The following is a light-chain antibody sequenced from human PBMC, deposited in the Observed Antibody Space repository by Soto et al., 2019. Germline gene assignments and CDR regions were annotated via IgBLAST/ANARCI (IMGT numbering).Light chain of an antibody. CDR3: HQRQSWHRT. J-gene: IGKJ1*01. V-gene: IGKV3D-11*01. CDR1: QYINTR. Sequence: EIVLTQSPATLSSFPGDRVTLSCRASQYINTRLAWYQHRPGQAPRLLIYQTSLRAAGIPARFSASGSGTDFTLTISDVQPEDFALYYCHQRQSWHRTFGQGTKVDI. CDR2: QTS.